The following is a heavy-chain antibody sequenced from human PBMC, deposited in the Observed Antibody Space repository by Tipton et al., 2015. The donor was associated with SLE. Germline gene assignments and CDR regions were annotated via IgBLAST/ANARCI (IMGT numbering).Heavy chain of an antibody. CDR2: IYTSGST. Sequence: TLSLTCTVSGGSISSGSYYWSWIRQPAGKGLEWIGHIYTSGSTYYNPSLKSRVIISVDTSKNQFSLKLSSVTAADTAVYYCAREVADLDSWGYFDYWGQGTLVTVSS. CDR3: AREVADLDSWGYFDY. D-gene: IGHD2-15*01. J-gene: IGHJ4*02. CDR1: GGSISSGSYY. V-gene: IGHV4-61*09.